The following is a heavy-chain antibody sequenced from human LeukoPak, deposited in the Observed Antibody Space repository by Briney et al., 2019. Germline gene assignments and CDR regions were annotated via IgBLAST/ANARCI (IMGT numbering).Heavy chain of an antibody. J-gene: IGHJ4*02. Sequence: PSETLSLTCTVSGGSVSSYYWTWIRQPAGKGLEWIGRIYTSGSINYNPSLKSRITISVDKSKNQFSLRLNSVTAADTAVYYCAGYSSYYGHFDYWGQGTLVTVSS. D-gene: IGHD6-19*01. CDR2: IYTSGSI. CDR3: AGYSSYYGHFDY. CDR1: GGSVSSYY. V-gene: IGHV4-4*07.